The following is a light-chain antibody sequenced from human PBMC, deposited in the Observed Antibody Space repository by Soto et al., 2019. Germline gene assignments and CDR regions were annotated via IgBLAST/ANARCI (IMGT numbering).Light chain of an antibody. V-gene: IGKV3-15*01. J-gene: IGKJ5*01. CDR3: QQYNNWPIT. CDR2: GAS. Sequence: IALTPSAATLSLPPRDRATLSCRAKQSVADNGAWFQQKPDQGPRLLIYGASTRATGIPAGFSGRGSETDFTLTISRLRSEDAAVYHCQQYNNWPITFGQGTRLEIK. CDR1: QSVADN.